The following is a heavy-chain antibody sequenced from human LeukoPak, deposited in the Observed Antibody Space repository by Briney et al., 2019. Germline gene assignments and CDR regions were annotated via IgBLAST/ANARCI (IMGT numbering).Heavy chain of an antibody. D-gene: IGHD2-15*01. CDR3: ARAGYCSGGSCTIFDY. Sequence: GASVKVSCKVSGYTLTELSMHWVRQAPGKGLEWMGGFDPEDGETIYAQKFQGRVTMTEDTSTDTAYMELSSLRSDDTAVYYCARAGYCSGGSCTIFDYWGQGTLVTVSS. J-gene: IGHJ4*02. V-gene: IGHV1-24*01. CDR1: GYTLTELS. CDR2: FDPEDGET.